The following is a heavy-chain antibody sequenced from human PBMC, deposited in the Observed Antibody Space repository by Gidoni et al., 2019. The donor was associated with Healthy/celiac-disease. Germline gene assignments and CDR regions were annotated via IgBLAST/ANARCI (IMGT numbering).Heavy chain of an antibody. CDR2: IGTAGDT. D-gene: IGHD3-22*01. CDR3: ARAPRYYYDSSGYYYLYYGMDV. Sequence: EVQLVESGGGLVQPGGSLRLSCAASGFPFSRYDMHWVRQATGKGLEWVSAIGTAGDTYYPGSVKGRFTISRENAKNSLYLQMNSLRAGDTAVYYCARAPRYYYDSSGYYYLYYGMDVWGQGTTVTVSS. V-gene: IGHV3-13*04. J-gene: IGHJ6*02. CDR1: GFPFSRYD.